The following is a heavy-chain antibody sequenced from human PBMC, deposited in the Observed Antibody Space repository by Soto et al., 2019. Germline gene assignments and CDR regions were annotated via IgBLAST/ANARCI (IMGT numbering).Heavy chain of an antibody. CDR2: IIPIFGTA. CDR1: GGTFSSYA. D-gene: IGHD3-3*01. V-gene: IGHV1-69*13. J-gene: IGHJ4*02. CDR3: VCEIFGVVGSAFDY. Sequence: SVKVSCKASGGTFSSYAISWVRQAPGQGLEWMGGIIPIFGTANYAQKFQGRVTITADESTSTAYMELSSLRSEDTAVYYCVCEIFGVVGSAFDYWGQGTQVTVSS.